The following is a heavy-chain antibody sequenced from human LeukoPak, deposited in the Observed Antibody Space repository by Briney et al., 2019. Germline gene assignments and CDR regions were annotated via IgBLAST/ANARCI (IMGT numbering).Heavy chain of an antibody. D-gene: IGHD1-7*01. CDR2: IDNDEST. V-gene: IGHV3-74*01. CDR3: ARDLNYNFDY. CDR1: GFTFRSSY. Sequence: GGSLRLSCAASGFTFRSSYMHWVRQAPGKGLVWVSRIDNDESTTYADSVKGRFTISRDNAKSTVFLQLNSLKAEDTAVYYCARDLNYNFDYWGQGTLVTVSS. J-gene: IGHJ4*02.